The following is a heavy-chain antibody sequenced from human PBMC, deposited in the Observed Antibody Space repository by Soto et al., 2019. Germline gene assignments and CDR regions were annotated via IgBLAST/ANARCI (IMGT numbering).Heavy chain of an antibody. CDR1: GYTFTSYY. Sequence: GASVKVSCKASGYTFTSYYMHWVRQAPGQGLEWLGIINPIGGSTSYAQKFQGRVTITADKSTSTAYMELSSLRSEDTAVYYCASSPERAPYIVVLDYWGQGTLVTVSS. CDR3: ASSPERAPYIVVLDY. CDR2: INPIGGST. D-gene: IGHD2-2*01. V-gene: IGHV1-46*01. J-gene: IGHJ4*02.